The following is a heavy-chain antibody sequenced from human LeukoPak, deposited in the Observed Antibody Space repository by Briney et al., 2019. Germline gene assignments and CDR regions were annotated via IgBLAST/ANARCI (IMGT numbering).Heavy chain of an antibody. D-gene: IGHD5-12*01. CDR3: ARDVGWLQSHFDY. V-gene: IGHV1-2*02. CDR1: VYTLTGYY. CDR2: INPNSGGT. Sequence: ASVKVSCKASVYTLTGYYMHWVRQAPAQGLEWMGWINPNSGGTNYAQKFQGRVTMTRDTSISTPYMELSRLRSDDTAVYYCARDVGWLQSHFDYWGQGTLVTVSS. J-gene: IGHJ4*02.